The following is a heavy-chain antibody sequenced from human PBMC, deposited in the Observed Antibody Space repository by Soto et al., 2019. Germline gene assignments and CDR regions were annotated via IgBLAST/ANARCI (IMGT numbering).Heavy chain of an antibody. J-gene: IGHJ5*02. CDR2: ISGSGRTI. CDR3: ARLPFPWGWFDP. D-gene: IGHD3-16*01. V-gene: IGHV3-11*01. Sequence: QVQLVESGGGLVKPGGSLRLSCAASGIVFSDYMSWVRQAPGKGLEWLSYISGSGRTIYSADSVKGRFTISRDNATNSLLLQMNNVRTEDTAVYYCARLPFPWGWFDPWGQGTLVTVSS. CDR1: GIVFSDY.